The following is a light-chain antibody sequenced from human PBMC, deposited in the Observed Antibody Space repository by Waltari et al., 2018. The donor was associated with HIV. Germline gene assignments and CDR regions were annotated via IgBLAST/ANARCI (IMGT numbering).Light chain of an antibody. CDR1: PGLQHKNGITY. CDR3: MQATEFPRT. Sequence: VLTQSTMSAPVSLGQPVSIPCNSSPGLQHKNGITYLRWLHQRPGKPPRLLLYKISRRFSGVPSRFRGGGAWAHFTLEITNVEPEDVGVYFCMQATEFPRTFGQGTRLQIK. V-gene: IGKV2-24*01. CDR2: KIS. J-gene: IGKJ2*01.